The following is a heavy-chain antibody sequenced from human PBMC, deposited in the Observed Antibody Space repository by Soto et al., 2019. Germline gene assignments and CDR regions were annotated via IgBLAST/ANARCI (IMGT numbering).Heavy chain of an antibody. D-gene: IGHD2-2*02. Sequence: SETRSQKRPVSGDSITRSSSNCKRQPPGKGLEWIGYIYSSGSTNYNPSLKSRVTRSVDTSKNQFSLKLSSVTAADTAVYYCARHLGLYVYLDPWCPGTLVTVSA. V-gene: IGHV4-59*08. J-gene: IGHJ5*02. CDR3: ARHLGLYVYLDP. CDR2: IYSSGST. CDR1: GDSITRSS.